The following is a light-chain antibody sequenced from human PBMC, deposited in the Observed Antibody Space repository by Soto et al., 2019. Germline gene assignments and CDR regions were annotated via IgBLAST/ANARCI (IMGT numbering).Light chain of an antibody. CDR3: QQRCIGLT. J-gene: IGKJ1*01. V-gene: IGKV3-11*01. CDR1: QSVGRY. Sequence: EILLTQSPATLSLSPGERATLSCRASQSVGRYLAWYQHKPGKAPKLLIYDASTVDSGVPARFSGSGSGTGFTLTITSLEPEDFATYYCQQRCIGLTFGQGTKVDIK. CDR2: DAS.